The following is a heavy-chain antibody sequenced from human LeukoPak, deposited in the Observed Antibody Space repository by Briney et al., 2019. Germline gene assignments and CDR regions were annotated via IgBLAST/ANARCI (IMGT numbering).Heavy chain of an antibody. CDR3: AREVATRRTTVILDAFDI. V-gene: IGHV1-8*01. D-gene: IGHD4-17*01. CDR2: MNPNSGNT. J-gene: IGHJ3*02. Sequence: GASVKASCKASGYTFTSYDINWVRQATGQGLEWMGWMNPNSGNTGYAQKFQGRVTMTRNTSISTAYMELSSLRSEDTAVYYCAREVATRRTTVILDAFDIWGQGTMVTVSS. CDR1: GYTFTSYD.